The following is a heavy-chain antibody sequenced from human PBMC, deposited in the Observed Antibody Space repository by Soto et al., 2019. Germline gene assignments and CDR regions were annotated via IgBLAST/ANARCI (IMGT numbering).Heavy chain of an antibody. CDR3: TRGAWGYAFDV. CDR2: IRYSEST. Sequence: QVQLQQSGPGLVKPSQTLSLTCTVSGDSISSGGYYWTWVRQRPGKGLEWIGYIRYSESTYYNPSLKRRVIVSTTTAKNQFSVRLSSVTAADTAVYFCTRGAWGYAFDVWGQGTMVTVSS. V-gene: IGHV4-31*03. J-gene: IGHJ3*01. D-gene: IGHD3-16*01. CDR1: GDSISSGGYY.